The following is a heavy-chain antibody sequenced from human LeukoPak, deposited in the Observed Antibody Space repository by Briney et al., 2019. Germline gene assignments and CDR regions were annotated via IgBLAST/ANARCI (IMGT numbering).Heavy chain of an antibody. D-gene: IGHD2-15*01. Sequence: PSETLSLTCTVSGGSISNYYWSWIRQPPGKGLEWIGYIYYTGSTNYNPSLKSRITISVDTSKNQFSLKVSSVTAADTAVYYCARGPRCSGGTCYSGIDYWGQGTLVTVSS. CDR2: IYYTGST. V-gene: IGHV4-59*08. CDR3: ARGPRCSGGTCYSGIDY. J-gene: IGHJ4*02. CDR1: GGSISNYY.